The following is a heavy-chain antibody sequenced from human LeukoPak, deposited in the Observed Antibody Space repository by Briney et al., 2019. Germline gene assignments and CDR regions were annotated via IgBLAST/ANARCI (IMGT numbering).Heavy chain of an antibody. Sequence: ASVKVSCKASGGTFSSYAISWVRQAPGQGLEWMGWINPNSGGTNYAQKFQGRVTMTRDTSISTAYMELSRLRSDDTAVYYCARGGGSSPSPYYYYYYMDVWGKGTTVTVSS. D-gene: IGHD6-6*01. J-gene: IGHJ6*03. CDR3: ARGGGSSPSPYYYYYYMDV. CDR2: INPNSGGT. V-gene: IGHV1-2*02. CDR1: GGTFSSYA.